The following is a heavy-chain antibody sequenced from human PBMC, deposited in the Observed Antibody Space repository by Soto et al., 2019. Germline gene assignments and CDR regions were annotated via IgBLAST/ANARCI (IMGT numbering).Heavy chain of an antibody. D-gene: IGHD2-2*01. V-gene: IGHV3-64D*06. CDR2: FSSKGGTT. CDR3: VKEMAPAAIGSLYYYYGMDV. Sequence: PGGSLRLSCSASGFSFSNYAMHWVRQAPGKGLQYVSGFSSKGGTTYYADSVKGRFTISRDNSKNTLYLQMSSLRPEDTAVHYCVKEMAPAAIGSLYYYYGMDVWGQGTTVTVSS. J-gene: IGHJ6*02. CDR1: GFSFSNYA.